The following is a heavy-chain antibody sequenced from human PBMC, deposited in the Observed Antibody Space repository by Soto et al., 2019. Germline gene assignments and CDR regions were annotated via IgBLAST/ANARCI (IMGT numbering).Heavy chain of an antibody. CDR1: GGSISSSSYY. J-gene: IGHJ4*02. D-gene: IGHD2-15*01. CDR3: ARQEKARYIVVVVAATRFDY. CDR2: IYYSGST. V-gene: IGHV4-39*01. Sequence: SETLSLTCTVSGGSISSSSYYWGWIRQPPGKGLEWIGSIYYSGSTYYNPSLKSRVTISVDTSKNQFSLKLSSVTAADTAVYYCARQEKARYIVVVVAATRFDYWGQGTLVTVSS.